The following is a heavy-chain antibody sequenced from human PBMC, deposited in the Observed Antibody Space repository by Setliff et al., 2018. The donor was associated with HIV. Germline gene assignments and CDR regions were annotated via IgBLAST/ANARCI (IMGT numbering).Heavy chain of an antibody. CDR2: VYRSGST. Sequence: SETLSLTCTVSGGSINNGAYYWTWIRQPAGKGLEFIGRVYRSGSTNYNPSLNSRVTISVAASNNQFSLKLSSVTAADTALYFCARDNAYYYGSGGHHFYAMDVWGRGTTVTVSS. V-gene: IGHV4-61*02. D-gene: IGHD3-10*01. J-gene: IGHJ6*02. CDR1: GGSINNGAYY. CDR3: ARDNAYYYGSGGHHFYAMDV.